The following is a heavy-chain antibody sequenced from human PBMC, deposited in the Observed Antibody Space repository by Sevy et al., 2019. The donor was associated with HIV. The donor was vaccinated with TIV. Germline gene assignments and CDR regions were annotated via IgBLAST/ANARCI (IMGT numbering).Heavy chain of an antibody. D-gene: IGHD4-17*01. CDR1: AFNFSIYG. Sequence: GESLKISCAASAFNFSIYGMHWVRQAPDKGLEWVALIWYDGSNKHYADSVKGRFTISRDNSKSTLYLQMNSLRAEDTAVYSCARGRDYGNFDYWGQGTLVTVSS. V-gene: IGHV3-33*01. J-gene: IGHJ4*02. CDR2: IWYDGSNK. CDR3: ARGRDYGNFDY.